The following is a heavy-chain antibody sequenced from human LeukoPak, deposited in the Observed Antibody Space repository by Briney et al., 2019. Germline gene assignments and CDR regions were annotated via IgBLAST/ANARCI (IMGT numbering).Heavy chain of an antibody. V-gene: IGHV3-48*02. CDR3: ARDGMVRGVIIWDAFDI. CDR2: ISSSSSTI. Sequence: GGSLRLSCAASGFTLSSYSMNWVRQAPGKGLEWVSYISSSSSTIYYADSVKGRFTISRDNAKNSLYLQMNSLRDEDTAVYYCARDGMVRGVIIWDAFDIWGQGTMVTVSS. J-gene: IGHJ3*02. D-gene: IGHD3-10*01. CDR1: GFTLSSYS.